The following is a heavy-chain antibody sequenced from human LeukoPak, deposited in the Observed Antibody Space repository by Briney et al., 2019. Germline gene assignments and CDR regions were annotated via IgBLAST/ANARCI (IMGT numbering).Heavy chain of an antibody. CDR1: GFTFSSYA. D-gene: IGHD1-26*01. Sequence: PGGSLRLSCAASGFTFSSYAMSWVRQAPGKGLEWVSAISGSGGSTYYADSVKGRFTISRDNSKNTLYLQMNSLRAEDTAVYYCAKGTGYSGSYYELDYWGQGTLVTVSS. CDR3: AKGTGYSGSYYELDY. J-gene: IGHJ4*02. V-gene: IGHV3-23*01. CDR2: ISGSGGST.